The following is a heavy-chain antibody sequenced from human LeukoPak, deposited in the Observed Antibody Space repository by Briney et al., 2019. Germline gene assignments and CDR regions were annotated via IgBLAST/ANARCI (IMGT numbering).Heavy chain of an antibody. J-gene: IGHJ5*02. V-gene: IGHV3-48*02. Sequence: GGSLRLSCVVSGFSLSSYTMNWVRQAPGQGLEWLSYISLGGDTIYYADSVKGRFTISRDNAKNSLYLQMNGLRDEDTAVYYCARGPPLFDPWGRGTLVTVSS. CDR3: ARGPPLFDP. CDR2: ISLGGDTI. CDR1: GFSLSSYT.